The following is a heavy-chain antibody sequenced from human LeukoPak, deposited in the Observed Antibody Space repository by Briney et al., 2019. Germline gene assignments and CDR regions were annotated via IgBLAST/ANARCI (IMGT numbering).Heavy chain of an antibody. CDR1: GGSISSHY. V-gene: IGHV4-59*11. D-gene: IGHD3-22*01. CDR2: IYYSGST. CDR3: AREGRPMTLDY. J-gene: IGHJ4*02. Sequence: SETLSLTCTVSGGSISSHYWSWIRQPPGKGLEWIGYIYYSGSTNYNPSLKSRVTISVDTSKNQFSLKLSSVTAADTAVYYCAREGRPMTLDYWGQGTLVTVSS.